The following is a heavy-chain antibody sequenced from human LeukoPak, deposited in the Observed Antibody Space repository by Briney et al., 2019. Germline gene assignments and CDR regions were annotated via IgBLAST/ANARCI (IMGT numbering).Heavy chain of an antibody. V-gene: IGHV3-15*01. CDR3: AAVGEWLSNDFHT. Sequence: PGGSLRPSCAASGFTFSNAWMSWVRQAPGKGLEWVGRIKSRGDGETRDYAAPVKDRFIISRDDSKNTLYLQMNSLRTEDTAIYYCAAVGEWLSNDFHTWGQGTLVTVSA. CDR1: GFTFSNAW. CDR2: IKSRGDGETR. J-gene: IGHJ3*02. D-gene: IGHD3-3*01.